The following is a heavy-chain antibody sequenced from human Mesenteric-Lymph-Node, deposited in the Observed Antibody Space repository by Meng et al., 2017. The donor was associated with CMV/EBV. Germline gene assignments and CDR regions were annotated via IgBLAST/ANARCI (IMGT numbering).Heavy chain of an antibody. J-gene: IGHJ6*02. CDR1: GFTFSNFA. D-gene: IGHD3-10*01. CDR2: ISDSGGST. CDR3: AKQVVRGTYDMDV. Sequence: GESLKISCAVSGFTFSNFAMSWVRQAPGKGLEWVSSISDSGGSTYYADSVKGRFTISRDNSKNTLYLQMNSLRAEDTAVYYCAKQVVRGTYDMDVWGQGTTVTVSS. V-gene: IGHV3-23*01.